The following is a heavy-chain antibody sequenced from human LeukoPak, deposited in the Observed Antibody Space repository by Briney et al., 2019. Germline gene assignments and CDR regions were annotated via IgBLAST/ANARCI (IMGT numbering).Heavy chain of an antibody. V-gene: IGHV3-23*01. CDR1: GFTFSAYA. J-gene: IGHJ3*02. Sequence: GGSLRLSCTASGFTFSAYAMMWVRQAPGKGPEWVSAIRGGCGSAFYADSVKGRFTISRDNSKYTLFLQMNSLRAEDTAVYYCARDPNGDYIGAFDTWGPGTMVTVSS. CDR3: ARDPNGDYIGAFDT. CDR2: IRGGCGSA. D-gene: IGHD4-17*01.